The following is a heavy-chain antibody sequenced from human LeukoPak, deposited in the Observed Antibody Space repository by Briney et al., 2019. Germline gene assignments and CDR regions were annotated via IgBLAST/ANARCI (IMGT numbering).Heavy chain of an antibody. D-gene: IGHD3-10*01. Sequence: ASVKVSCKASGYTFTGYYMHWVRQAPGQGLEWMGWINPNSGGTNYAQKFQGWVTMTRDTSISTAYMELSKLRSDDTAVYYCARGKRHRSGSLDYWGQGTLVTVSS. CDR3: ARGKRHRSGSLDY. CDR2: INPNSGGT. CDR1: GYTFTGYY. V-gene: IGHV1-2*04. J-gene: IGHJ4*02.